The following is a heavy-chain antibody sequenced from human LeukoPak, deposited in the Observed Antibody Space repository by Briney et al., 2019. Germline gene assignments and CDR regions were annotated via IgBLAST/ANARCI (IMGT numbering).Heavy chain of an antibody. Sequence: PGGSLRLSCAASGFTFSSYWMTWVRQAPGKGLEWVANIKQDGGKKDYVDSVKGRFTIFRDNAKDSLYLQMNSLRVEDTAVYYCARGVGDNGILGYWGRGTMVAVSS. CDR3: ARGVGDNGILGY. CDR1: GFTFSSYW. D-gene: IGHD2-15*01. V-gene: IGHV3-7*01. J-gene: IGHJ4*02. CDR2: IKQDGGKK.